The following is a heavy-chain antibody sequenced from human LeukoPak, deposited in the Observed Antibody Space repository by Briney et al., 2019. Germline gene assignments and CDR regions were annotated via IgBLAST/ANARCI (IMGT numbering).Heavy chain of an antibody. V-gene: IGHV1-2*02. CDR3: ARDQATLKYDY. Sequence: ASVKVSCKASGYTFTGYYMHWVRQAPGQGLEWMGWINPNSGGTNYAQKFQGRVTMTRDTTISTAYMELSRLRSEDTAVYYCARDQATLKYDYWGQGTLVTVSS. D-gene: IGHD2-2*01. CDR2: INPNSGGT. J-gene: IGHJ4*02. CDR1: GYTFTGYY.